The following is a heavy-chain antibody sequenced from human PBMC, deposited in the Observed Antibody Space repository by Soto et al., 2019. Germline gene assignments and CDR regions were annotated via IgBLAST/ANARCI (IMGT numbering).Heavy chain of an antibody. J-gene: IGHJ3*02. CDR1: GGSISSSSYY. Sequence: QLQLQESGPGLVKPSETLSLTCTVSGGSISSSSYYWGWIRQPPGKGLEWIGSIYYSGSTYYNPSLKSRVTISVDTSKNQCSLKLSSVTAADTAVYYCASPKRGTYYDDAFDIWGQGTMVTVSS. V-gene: IGHV4-39*01. CDR3: ASPKRGTYYDDAFDI. D-gene: IGHD3-22*01. CDR2: IYYSGST.